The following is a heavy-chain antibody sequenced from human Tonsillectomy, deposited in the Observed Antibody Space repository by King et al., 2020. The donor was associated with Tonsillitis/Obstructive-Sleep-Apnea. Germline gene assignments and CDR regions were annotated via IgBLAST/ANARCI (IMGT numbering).Heavy chain of an antibody. CDR2: ISSSGSTI. Sequence: EVQLVESGGGLVQPGGSLRLSCAASGFTFSSYEMNWVRQAPGKGLEWVSYISSSGSTIYYADSVKGRFTISRDNAKNSLYLQMNSLRAEDTAVYYCAREWVIRFFRNWYLDLWGRGTLVTVSS. J-gene: IGHJ2*01. D-gene: IGHD3-3*01. V-gene: IGHV3-48*03. CDR1: GFTFSSYE. CDR3: AREWVIRFFRNWYLDL.